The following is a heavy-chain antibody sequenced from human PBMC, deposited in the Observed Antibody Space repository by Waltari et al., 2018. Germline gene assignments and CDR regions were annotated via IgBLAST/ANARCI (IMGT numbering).Heavy chain of an antibody. CDR1: GGTFSSYA. D-gene: IGHD2-2*01. J-gene: IGHJ6*02. V-gene: IGHV1-69*01. Sequence: QVQLVQSGAEVKKPGSSVKVSCKASGGTFSSYAISWVRQAPGQGLEWMGGIIPIFGTANYAQKFQGRVTIPADESTSTADMGLSSLRSEDTAVYYCARCASTSCYYYYYGMDVWGQGTTVIVSS. CDR3: ARCASTSCYYYYYGMDV. CDR2: IIPIFGTA.